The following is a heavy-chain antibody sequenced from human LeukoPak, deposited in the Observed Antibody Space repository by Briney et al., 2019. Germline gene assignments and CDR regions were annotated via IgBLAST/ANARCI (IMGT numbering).Heavy chain of an antibody. V-gene: IGHV3-53*01. D-gene: IGHD2-21*01. CDR2: IYSGGST. J-gene: IGHJ4*02. CDR1: GFTVSSNY. Sequence: PGGSLRLSCADSGFTVSSNYMSWVRQAPGKGLEWVSVIYSGGSTYYADSVKGRFTISRDNSKNTLYLQMNSLRAEDTAVYYCARAVRGGDCYVYWGQGTLVTVSS. CDR3: ARAVRGGDCYVY.